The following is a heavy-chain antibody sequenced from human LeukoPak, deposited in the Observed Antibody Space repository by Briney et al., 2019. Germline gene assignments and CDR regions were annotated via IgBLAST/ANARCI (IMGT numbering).Heavy chain of an antibody. Sequence: PGGSLRLSCAASGLTFSSYGMHWVRQAPGKGLEGGAVISYDGSNKYYADSVKGRFTISRDNSKNTLYLQMNSLRAEDTAVYYCAKDFYPFAAGKSHNWFDPWGQGTLVTVSS. CDR2: ISYDGSNK. CDR3: AKDFYPFAAGKSHNWFDP. CDR1: GLTFSSYG. J-gene: IGHJ5*02. D-gene: IGHD6-19*01. V-gene: IGHV3-30*18.